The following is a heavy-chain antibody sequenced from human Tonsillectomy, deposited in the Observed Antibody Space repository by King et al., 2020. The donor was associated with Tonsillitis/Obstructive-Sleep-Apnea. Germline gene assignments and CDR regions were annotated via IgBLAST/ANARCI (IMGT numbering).Heavy chain of an antibody. V-gene: IGHV1-18*01. J-gene: IGHJ5*02. CDR1: GYTFTSYG. D-gene: IGHD2-2*01. Sequence: QLVQSGAEVKKPGASVKVSCKASGYTFTSYGISWVRQAPGQGLEWMGWISAYNGNTNYAQTLQGRVTMTTDTSTSTAYMELRSLRSDDTAVYYCARDRRSTSRWGWFDPWGQGTLVTVSS. CDR2: ISAYNGNT. CDR3: ARDRRSTSRWGWFDP.